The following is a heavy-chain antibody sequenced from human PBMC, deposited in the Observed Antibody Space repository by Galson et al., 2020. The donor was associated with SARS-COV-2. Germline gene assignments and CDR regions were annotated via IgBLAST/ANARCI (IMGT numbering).Heavy chain of an antibody. CDR2: IKQDGSDR. CDR3: ARDQDGYNDF. CDR1: GFTFSNNW. J-gene: IGHJ4*02. D-gene: IGHD5-12*01. V-gene: IGHV3-7*01. Sequence: PGGPLRLSCAASGFTFSNNWMSWVRQAPGKGLEWVANIKQDGSDRYYVDSVKGRFSISIDNAKNSLFLQMNSLRAEDTAVYYCARDQDGYNDFWGQGTLSPSPQ.